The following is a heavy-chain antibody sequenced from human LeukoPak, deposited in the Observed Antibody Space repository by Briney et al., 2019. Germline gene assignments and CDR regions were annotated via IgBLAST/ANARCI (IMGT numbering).Heavy chain of an antibody. J-gene: IGHJ5*02. CDR2: ISYDGGNK. Sequence: PGGFLRLSCAASGFTFTSSAISWVRQAPGKGLEWVAVISYDGGNKYYADSVKGRFTISRDNSKNTLYLQMNSLRAEDTAVYYCARVSGSAAARPWGQGTLVTVSS. CDR3: ARVSGSAAARP. CDR1: GFTFTSSA. D-gene: IGHD6-13*01. V-gene: IGHV3-30-3*01.